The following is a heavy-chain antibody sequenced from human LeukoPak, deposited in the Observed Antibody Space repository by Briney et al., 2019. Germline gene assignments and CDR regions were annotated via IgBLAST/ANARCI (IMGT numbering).Heavy chain of an antibody. J-gene: IGHJ4*02. CDR1: GFTFSNAW. D-gene: IGHD3-10*01. CDR3: TTLLLWFGDDY. Sequence: GGSLRLSRAASGFTFSNAWMSWVRQAPGKGLEWVGRIKSKTDGGTTDYAVPVKGRFTISRDDSKNTLDLQMNSLKTEDTAVYYCTTLLLWFGDDYWGQGTLVTVSS. CDR2: IKSKTDGGTT. V-gene: IGHV3-15*01.